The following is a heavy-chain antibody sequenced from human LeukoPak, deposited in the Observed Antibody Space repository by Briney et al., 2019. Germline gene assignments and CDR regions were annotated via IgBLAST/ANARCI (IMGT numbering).Heavy chain of an antibody. D-gene: IGHD6-13*01. V-gene: IGHV4-59*08. CDR1: GGSISSYY. CDR3: ASFAPAAGMSDSDY. J-gene: IGHJ4*02. Sequence: PSETLSLTCTVSGGSISSYYWSWIRQPPGKGLEWIGYIYYSGSTNYNPSLKSRVTISVDTSKNQFSLKLSSVTAADTAVYYCASFAPAAGMSDSDYWGQGTLVTVSS. CDR2: IYYSGST.